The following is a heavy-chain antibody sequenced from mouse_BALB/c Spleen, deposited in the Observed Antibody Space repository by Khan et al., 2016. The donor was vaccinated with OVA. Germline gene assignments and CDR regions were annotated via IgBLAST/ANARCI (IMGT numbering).Heavy chain of an antibody. V-gene: IGHV3-2*02. CDR2: ISYSGNT. Sequence: VQLKESGPGLVKPSQSLSLTCTVTGYSITTDYAWNWIRQFPGNKLERTCYISYSGNTKYNPSLKSRFSISRDTSKNQIFLQLKSVTTEDTARYYCARVYGGDFDYWGQGTTLTVSS. D-gene: IGHD1-1*02. CDR3: ARVYGGDFDY. J-gene: IGHJ2*01. CDR1: GYSITTDYA.